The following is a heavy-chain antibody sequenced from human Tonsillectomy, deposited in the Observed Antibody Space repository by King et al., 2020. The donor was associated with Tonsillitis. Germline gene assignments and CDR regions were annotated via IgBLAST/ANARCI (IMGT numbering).Heavy chain of an antibody. D-gene: IGHD3-22*01. V-gene: IGHV3-30*02. CDR2: IRYDGSNK. CDR1: GFTCSTYG. Sequence: VQLVESGGGVVQPGGPLRLSCAASGFTCSTYGMHWVRQAPGEGLEWVAFIRYDGSNKYYADSVKGRFTISRDNSKNTLFLQMNSLRAEDTAVYYCAKEGENDSSGAFDYWGQGTLVTVSS. CDR3: AKEGENDSSGAFDY. J-gene: IGHJ4*02.